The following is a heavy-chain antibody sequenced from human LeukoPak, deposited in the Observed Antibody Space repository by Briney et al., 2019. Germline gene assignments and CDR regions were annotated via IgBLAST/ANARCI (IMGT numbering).Heavy chain of an antibody. CDR1: GFTFSSYA. CDR2: ISYDGSNK. J-gene: IGHJ3*02. Sequence: GGSLRLSCAASGFTFSSYAMHWVRQAPGKGLEWVAVISYDGSNKYYADSVKGRFTISRDNSKNTLYPQMNSLRTEDTAVYYCARPNWLDGFDIWGQGTMVTVSS. V-gene: IGHV3-30-3*01. D-gene: IGHD1-1*01. CDR3: ARPNWLDGFDI.